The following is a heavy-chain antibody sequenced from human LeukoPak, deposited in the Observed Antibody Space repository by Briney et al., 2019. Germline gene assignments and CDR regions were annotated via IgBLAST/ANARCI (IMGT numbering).Heavy chain of an antibody. Sequence: PSETLSLTCTVSGGSISSYYWSWIRQPPGKGLEWIGYIYYSGSTNYNPSLKSRVTISVDTSKNQFSLKLSSVTAADTAVYYCARVGVSVDTAMVTRWFDPWGQGTLVTVSS. J-gene: IGHJ5*02. D-gene: IGHD5-18*01. V-gene: IGHV4-59*01. CDR2: IYYSGST. CDR3: ARVGVSVDTAMVTRWFDP. CDR1: GGSISSYY.